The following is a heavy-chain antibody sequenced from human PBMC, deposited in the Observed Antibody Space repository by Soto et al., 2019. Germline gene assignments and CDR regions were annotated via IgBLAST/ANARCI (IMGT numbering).Heavy chain of an antibody. V-gene: IGHV4-34*01. CDR2: INHSGST. CDR3: ARGVQGYCSGGSCYRLDY. J-gene: IGHJ4*02. CDR1: GGSFSGYY. D-gene: IGHD2-15*01. Sequence: SETLSLTCAVYGGSFSGYYWSWIRQPPGKGLEWIGEINHSGSTNYNPSLKSRVTISVDTSKNQFSLKLSSVTAADTAVYYCARGVQGYCSGGSCYRLDYWGQGTLVTVSS.